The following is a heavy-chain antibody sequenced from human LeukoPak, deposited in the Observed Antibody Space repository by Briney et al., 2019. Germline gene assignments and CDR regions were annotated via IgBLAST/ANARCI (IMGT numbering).Heavy chain of an antibody. Sequence: PGRSLRLSCAASGFTFSSYAMHWVRQAPGKGLEWVAVISYDGSNKYYADSVKGRFTISRDNSKNTLYLQMNSLRAEDTAVCYCARGRAYYYDSSGLFDYWGQGTLVTVSS. CDR2: ISYDGSNK. J-gene: IGHJ4*02. CDR1: GFTFSSYA. D-gene: IGHD3-22*01. CDR3: ARGRAYYYDSSGLFDY. V-gene: IGHV3-30*04.